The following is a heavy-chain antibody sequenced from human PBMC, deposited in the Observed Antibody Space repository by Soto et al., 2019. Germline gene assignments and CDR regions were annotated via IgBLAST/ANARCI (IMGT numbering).Heavy chain of an antibody. CDR1: GFTFSSYS. CDR2: ISSSSSYI. V-gene: IGHV3-21*01. D-gene: IGHD3-3*01. CDR3: ARSPDFWSGYYYGMDV. Sequence: GSLRLSCAASGFTFSSYSMNWVRQAPGKGLEWVSSISSSSSYIYYADSVKGRFTISRDNAKNSLYLQMNSLRAEDTAVYYCARSPDFWSGYYYGMDVWGQGTTLTVSS. J-gene: IGHJ6*02.